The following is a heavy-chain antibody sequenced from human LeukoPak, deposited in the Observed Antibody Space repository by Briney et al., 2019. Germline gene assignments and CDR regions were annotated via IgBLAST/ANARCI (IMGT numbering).Heavy chain of an antibody. D-gene: IGHD3-10*01. CDR3: ASDAASGSYIFDY. Sequence: SVKVSCKASGGTFSSYAISWVRQAPGQGLEWMGGIIPIFGTANYAQKFQGRVTVTADESTSTAYMELSSLRSEDTAVYYCASDAASGSYIFDYWGQGTLVTVSS. J-gene: IGHJ4*02. CDR2: IIPIFGTA. V-gene: IGHV1-69*13. CDR1: GGTFSSYA.